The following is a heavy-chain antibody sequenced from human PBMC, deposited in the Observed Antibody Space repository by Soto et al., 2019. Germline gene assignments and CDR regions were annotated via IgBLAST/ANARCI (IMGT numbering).Heavy chain of an antibody. D-gene: IGHD6-13*01. CDR3: GGAATAYDAFDI. Sequence: LVESGGGLVQPGGTLRLSCAASEFTVSSNYMSWVRQAPGKGLEWVSVIYSGGRTDYADSVQGRFTISRDNSKNTLYLQMNSLTAEDTAVHYCGGAATAYDAFDIWGHGTMVTVS. CDR2: IYSGGRT. J-gene: IGHJ3*02. V-gene: IGHV3-66*01. CDR1: EFTVSSNY.